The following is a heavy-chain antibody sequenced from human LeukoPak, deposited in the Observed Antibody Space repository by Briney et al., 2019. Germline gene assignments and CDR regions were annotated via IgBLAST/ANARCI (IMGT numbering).Heavy chain of an antibody. J-gene: IGHJ6*02. CDR2: ISPTSGGT. Sequence: ASVKVSCKASGYTFTGYYIHWVRQAPGQGLEWMGLISPTSGGTNYAQKFQGRVTMTRDTSISTAYMDLSRLRSDDTAVYYCARVDCSSTSCYQSHYYYYAMDVWGQGTTVTVSS. CDR1: GYTFTGYY. D-gene: IGHD2-2*01. V-gene: IGHV1-2*02. CDR3: ARVDCSSTSCYQSHYYYYAMDV.